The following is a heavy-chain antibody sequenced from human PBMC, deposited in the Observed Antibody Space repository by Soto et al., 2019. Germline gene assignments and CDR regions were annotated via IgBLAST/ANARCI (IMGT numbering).Heavy chain of an antibody. CDR1: GYTFTSYA. D-gene: IGHD3-16*02. V-gene: IGHV1-3*01. CDR3: AREGNDYVWGSYRPTAWFDP. J-gene: IGHJ5*02. CDR2: INAGNGNT. Sequence: QVQLVQSGAEVKKPGASVKVSCKASGYTFTSYAMHWVRQAPGQRLEWMGWINAGNGNTKYSQKFQGRVTITRHTAASTAYMELSRLRSEDTAVYYCAREGNDYVWGSYRPTAWFDPWGQGTLVTVSS.